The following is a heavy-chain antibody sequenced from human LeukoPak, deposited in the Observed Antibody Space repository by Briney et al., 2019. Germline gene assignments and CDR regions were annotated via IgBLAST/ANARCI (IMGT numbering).Heavy chain of an antibody. CDR2: ISGSGSGSST. D-gene: IGHD5-24*01. CDR1: GFTFSSYG. CDR3: AKSGYNRFDY. V-gene: IGHV3-23*01. J-gene: IGHJ4*02. Sequence: GGSLSLSCAASGFTFSSYGMHWVRQAPGKGLEWVSTISGSGSGSSTCYADSVKGRFTISRDNSKNTLYLQMNSLRAEDTAVYYCAKSGYNRFDYWGQGTLVTVSS.